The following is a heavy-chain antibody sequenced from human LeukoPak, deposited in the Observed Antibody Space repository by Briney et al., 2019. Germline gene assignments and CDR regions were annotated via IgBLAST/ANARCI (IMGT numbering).Heavy chain of an antibody. V-gene: IGHV3-30*02. CDR2: IRYDGSNK. J-gene: IGHJ5*02. D-gene: IGHD3-10*01. CDR3: AKDPYYYGSGSYNWFDP. CDR1: GFTFSSYA. Sequence: GGSLRLSCAASGFTFSSYAMHWVRQAPGKGLEWVAFIRYDGSNKYYADSVKGRFTISRDNSKNTLYLQMNSLRAEDTAVYYCAKDPYYYGSGSYNWFDPWGQGTLVTVSS.